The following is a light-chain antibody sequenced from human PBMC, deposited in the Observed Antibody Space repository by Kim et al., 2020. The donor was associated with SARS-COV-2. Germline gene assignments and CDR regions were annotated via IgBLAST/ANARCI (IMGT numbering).Light chain of an antibody. Sequence: DIQLTQSPSTLSASVGDRVTITCRASQSISTLLAWYQQKPGKAPKLLIYKASSLESGVPSRFSGSGSGTEFTLTISSLQPDDFATYYCQQYNSYDTFGQGTKLEIK. V-gene: IGKV1-5*03. J-gene: IGKJ2*01. CDR1: QSISTL. CDR2: KAS. CDR3: QQYNSYDT.